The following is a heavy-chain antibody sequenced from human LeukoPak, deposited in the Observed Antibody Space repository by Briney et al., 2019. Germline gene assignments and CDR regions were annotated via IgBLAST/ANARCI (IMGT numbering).Heavy chain of an antibody. CDR2: IKLDGSEK. V-gene: IGHV3-7*01. D-gene: IGHD6-6*01. CDR1: GFTFSSYW. Sequence: PGGSLRVSCAASGFTFSSYWMSWVRQAPGKGLEWVANIKLDGSEKYYVDSVKGRFTISRDNAKNSLYLQMNSLRAEDTAVYYCARVGAARDYYMDVWGKGITVTVSS. CDR3: ARVGAARDYYMDV. J-gene: IGHJ6*03.